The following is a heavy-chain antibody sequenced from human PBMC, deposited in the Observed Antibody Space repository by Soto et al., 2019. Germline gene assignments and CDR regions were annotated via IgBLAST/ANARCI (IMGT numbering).Heavy chain of an antibody. V-gene: IGHV1-18*01. Sequence: ASVKVSCKASGYTFTSYGIGWVRQAPGQGLEWMGWISAYNGNTNYAQKLQGRVTMTTDTSTSTAYMELRSLRSDDTAVYYCARADYDILTGYYIDYWGQGTLVTVSS. CDR2: ISAYNGNT. CDR1: GYTFTSYG. CDR3: ARADYDILTGYYIDY. J-gene: IGHJ4*02. D-gene: IGHD3-9*01.